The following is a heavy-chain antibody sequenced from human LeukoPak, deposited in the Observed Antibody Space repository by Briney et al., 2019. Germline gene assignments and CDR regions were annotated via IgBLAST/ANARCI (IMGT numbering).Heavy chain of an antibody. CDR1: GYSFTTFY. J-gene: IGHJ6*02. V-gene: IGHV5-10-1*01. CDR3: ARHKEGYCTGGGCYSDFFDFGLDA. Sequence: GESLTISCKTSGYSFTTFYITWVRHMPGKGLEWMGRIHPSDSYVNYSPSFQGHVTISSDTTIATVYLHWRSLKASDTAIYFCARHKEGYCTGGGCYSDFFDFGLDAWGQGTTVAVSS. D-gene: IGHD2-15*01. CDR2: IHPSDSYV.